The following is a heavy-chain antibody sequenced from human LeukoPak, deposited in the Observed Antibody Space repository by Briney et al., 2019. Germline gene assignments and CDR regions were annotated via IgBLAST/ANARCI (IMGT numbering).Heavy chain of an antibody. CDR1: GDSIRSYY. D-gene: IGHD5-12*01. J-gene: IGHJ4*01. V-gene: IGHV4-59*08. CDR2: IYYTGST. CDR3: ASHGSSGHDPLT. Sequence: PSETLSLTCTVSGDSIRSYYWNWIRRPPGKGLEWVGYIYYTGSTSYNPSLKSRVTISLDTSKSQFSLRLTSVTAADTAVYYCASHGSSGHDPLTWGQGTLVTVSS.